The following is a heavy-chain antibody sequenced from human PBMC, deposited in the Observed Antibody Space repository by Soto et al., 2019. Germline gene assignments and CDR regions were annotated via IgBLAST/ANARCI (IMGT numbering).Heavy chain of an antibody. D-gene: IGHD6-13*01. CDR2: INHSGST. CDR3: ARRRKGYCGSWYVD. J-gene: IGHJ4*02. CDR1: GGSFSCYC. Sequence: SETLSLTCAVYGGSFSCYCWSWIRQPPGKGLERIGEINHSGSTNNNPSLKSRVTISVDTSKNHFSLKLSSVTAADTAVYYCARRRKGYCGSWYVDWGRGTLVTVSS. V-gene: IGHV4-34*01.